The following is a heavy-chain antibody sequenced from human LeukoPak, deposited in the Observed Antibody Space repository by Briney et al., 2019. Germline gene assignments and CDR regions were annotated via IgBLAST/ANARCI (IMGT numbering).Heavy chain of an antibody. J-gene: IGHJ6*03. CDR2: INHSGST. Sequence: SETLSLTCTVSGGSISSSSYYWGWIRQPPGKGLEWIGEINHSGSTNYNPSLKSRVTISVDTSKNQFSLKLSSVTAAGTAVYYCARGFRYMDVWGKGTTVTVSS. CDR3: ARGFRYMDV. V-gene: IGHV4-39*07. CDR1: GGSISSSSYY.